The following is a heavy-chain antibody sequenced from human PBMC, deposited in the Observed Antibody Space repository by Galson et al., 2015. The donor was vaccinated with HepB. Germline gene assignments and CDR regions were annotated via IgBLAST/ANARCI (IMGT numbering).Heavy chain of an antibody. CDR1: GGTFSSYA. D-gene: IGHD2-2*01. CDR2: IIPIFGTA. CDR3: ARGPLYCSSTSCYSGYYYYMDV. V-gene: IGHV1-69*13. Sequence: SVKVSCKASGGTFSSYAISWVRQAPGQGLEWMGGIIPIFGTANYAQKFQGRVTITADESTSTAYMELSSLRSEDTAVYYCARGPLYCSSTSCYSGYYYYMDVWGKGTTVTVSS. J-gene: IGHJ6*03.